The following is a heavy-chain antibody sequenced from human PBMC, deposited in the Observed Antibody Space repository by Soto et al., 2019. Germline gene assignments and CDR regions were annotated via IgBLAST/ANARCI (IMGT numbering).Heavy chain of an antibody. CDR3: ARSPFSSIAAPEAYYGMDV. Sequence: GESLKISCKGSGYSFTSYWIGWVRQMPGKGLEWMGIIYPGDSDTRYSPSFQGQVTISADKSISTAYLQWSSLKASDTAMYYCARSPFSSIAAPEAYYGMDVWGQGTTVPVSS. CDR1: GYSFTSYW. V-gene: IGHV5-51*01. D-gene: IGHD6-6*01. CDR2: IYPGDSDT. J-gene: IGHJ6*02.